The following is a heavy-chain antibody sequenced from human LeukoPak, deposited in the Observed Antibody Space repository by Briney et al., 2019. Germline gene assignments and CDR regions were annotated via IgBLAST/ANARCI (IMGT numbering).Heavy chain of an antibody. Sequence: GGSLRLSCAASGFTFSSYAMSWVRQAPGKGLEWVSAISGSGGSTYYADSVKGRFTISRDNSKNTLYLQMNSLRAEDTAVYYCARGETEYYYDSSGYFWGQGTLVTVSS. CDR2: ISGSGGST. CDR1: GFTFSSYA. J-gene: IGHJ4*02. CDR3: ARGETEYYYDSSGYF. V-gene: IGHV3-23*01. D-gene: IGHD3-22*01.